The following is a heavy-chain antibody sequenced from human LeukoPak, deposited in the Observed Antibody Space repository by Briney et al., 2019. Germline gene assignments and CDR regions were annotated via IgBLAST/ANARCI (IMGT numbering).Heavy chain of an antibody. CDR1: GGSFSGYY. D-gene: IGHD3-22*01. CDR2: INHSGST. Sequence: SETLSLTCAVYGGSFSGYYWSWIRQPPGKGLEWIGEINHSGSTNYNPSLKSRVTISVDTSKNQFSLKLSSVTAADTAVYYCARGRYYDSSGYYSFAGIDYWGQGTLVTVSS. CDR3: ARGRYYDSSGYYSFAGIDY. V-gene: IGHV4-34*01. J-gene: IGHJ4*02.